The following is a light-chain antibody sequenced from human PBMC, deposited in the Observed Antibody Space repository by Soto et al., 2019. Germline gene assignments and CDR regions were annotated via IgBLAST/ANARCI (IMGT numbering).Light chain of an antibody. Sequence: EIFLTHSPDTLSLSPGERATLTFSASQSVTNYIAWYQQRPGQAPRLLIYDASNRATGIPDRFSGSGSGTDFTLTISRLEPEDFAVYYCQQYGTSPWTFGQGTKVDIK. CDR2: DAS. CDR3: QQYGTSPWT. CDR1: QSVTNY. J-gene: IGKJ1*01. V-gene: IGKV3-20*01.